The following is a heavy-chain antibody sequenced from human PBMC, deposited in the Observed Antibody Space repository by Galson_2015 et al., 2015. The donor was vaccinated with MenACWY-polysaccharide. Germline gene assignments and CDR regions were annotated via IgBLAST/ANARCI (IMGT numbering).Heavy chain of an antibody. CDR1: GGSISSYY. CDR3: ASNYDSSGYYYSYFDL. Sequence: TLSLTCTVSGGSISSYYWSWIRQPAGKGLEWIGRIYTSGSTNYNPSLKSRVTMSVDTSKNQFSLKLSSVTAADTAVYYCASNYDSSGYYYSYFDLWGRGTLVTVSS. D-gene: IGHD3-22*01. V-gene: IGHV4-4*07. CDR2: IYTSGST. J-gene: IGHJ2*01.